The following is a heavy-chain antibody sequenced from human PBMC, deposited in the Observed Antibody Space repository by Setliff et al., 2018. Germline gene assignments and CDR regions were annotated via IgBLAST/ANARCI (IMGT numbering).Heavy chain of an antibody. Sequence: GASVKVSCKASGGFSTHAISWVRQVPGQGLEWMGGIIPILGTTDYAQNFQVRVTITTDESTSSAYLEMSNLRSEDTAVYYCASALIRRVAVEGKSQFDYWGQGTLVTVSS. CDR2: IIPILGTT. J-gene: IGHJ4*01. V-gene: IGHV1-69*05. D-gene: IGHD6-19*01. CDR1: GGFSTHA. CDR3: ASALIRRVAVEGKSQFDY.